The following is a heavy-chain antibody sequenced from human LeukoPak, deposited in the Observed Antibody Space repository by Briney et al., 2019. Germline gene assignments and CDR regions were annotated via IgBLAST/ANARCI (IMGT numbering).Heavy chain of an antibody. CDR2: INPSGGST. J-gene: IGHJ6*02. Sequence: PWASVKVSCKASGYTFTSYYMHWVRQAPGQGLEWMGVINPSGGSTSYALKFQGRVTMTRDTSTSTVYMELSSLRSEDTAVYYCARDAAAADTYYYYYGMDVWGQGTTVTVSS. CDR1: GYTFTSYY. V-gene: IGHV1-46*01. D-gene: IGHD6-13*01. CDR3: ARDAAAADTYYYYYGMDV.